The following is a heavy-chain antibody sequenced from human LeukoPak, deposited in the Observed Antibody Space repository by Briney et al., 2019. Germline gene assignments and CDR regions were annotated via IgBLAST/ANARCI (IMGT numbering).Heavy chain of an antibody. D-gene: IGHD1-26*01. CDR1: GYTFTSYG. CDR3: ARGSSGRLARDY. Sequence: ASVKVSCKASGYTFTSYGISWVRQAPGQGLEWMGWINSYNGNTKYAQKLQGRVTMTTDTSTSTAYMELRSLRSDDTAVYYCARGSSGRLARDYWGQGTLVTVSS. J-gene: IGHJ4*02. CDR2: INSYNGNT. V-gene: IGHV1-18*01.